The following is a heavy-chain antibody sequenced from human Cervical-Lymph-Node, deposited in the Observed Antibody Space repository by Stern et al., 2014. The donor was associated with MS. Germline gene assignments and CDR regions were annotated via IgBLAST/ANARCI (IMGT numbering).Heavy chain of an antibody. Sequence: VQLVESGAEVKRPGSSVMVSCKSSGDTFSDHSISWVRRAPGHGLEWVGGIIPLFGAADYAQMFQGRFTITADESTTTAYMELSSLRSEDTAMYYCARGAYCGGDCYWGWFDSWGQGTLVTVSS. V-gene: IGHV1-69*01. CDR2: IIPLFGAA. J-gene: IGHJ5*01. D-gene: IGHD2-21*02. CDR3: ARGAYCGGDCYWGWFDS. CDR1: GDTFSDHS.